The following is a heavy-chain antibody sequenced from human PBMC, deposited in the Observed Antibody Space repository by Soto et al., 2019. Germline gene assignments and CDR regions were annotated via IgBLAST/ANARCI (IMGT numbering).Heavy chain of an antibody. J-gene: IGHJ5*02. D-gene: IGHD6-13*01. Sequence: SETLSLTCTVSGGSISSYYWSWIRQPPGKGLEWIGYIYYSGSTNYNPSLRSRVTISVDTSKNQFSLKLSSVTAADTAVYYWARVPPGIAAAGWFDPWGQGTLVTVSS. CDR1: GGSISSYY. CDR2: IYYSGST. CDR3: ARVPPGIAAAGWFDP. V-gene: IGHV4-59*01.